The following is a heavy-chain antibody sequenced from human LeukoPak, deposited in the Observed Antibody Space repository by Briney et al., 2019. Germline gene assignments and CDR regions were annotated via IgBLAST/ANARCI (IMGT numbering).Heavy chain of an antibody. Sequence: SETLSLTCTVSGGSISSGSYYWRWIRQPAGKGLELIGRIYTSGSTNYSPSLKSRVTISVDTSKNQFSLKLSSVTAADTALYYCARGWELLRAFDYWGQGTPVTVSS. J-gene: IGHJ4*02. V-gene: IGHV4-61*02. D-gene: IGHD1-26*01. CDR2: IYTSGST. CDR1: GGSISSGSYY. CDR3: ARGWELLRAFDY.